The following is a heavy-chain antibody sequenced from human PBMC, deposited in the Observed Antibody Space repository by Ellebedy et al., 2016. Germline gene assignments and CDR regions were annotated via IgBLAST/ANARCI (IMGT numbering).Heavy chain of an antibody. J-gene: IGHJ4*02. V-gene: IGHV3-7*01. CDR1: GFTFSTYW. Sequence: ESLKISCAASGFTFSTYWMYWVRQAPGKGLEWVASIKEDGSNKHYVDSVKGRFTISRDNAKNSLYLQMNGLRVEDTAIYYCATDLHPFTRGWGYWGQGTLVTVSS. CDR3: ATDLHPFTRGWGY. CDR2: IKEDGSNK. D-gene: IGHD3-10*01.